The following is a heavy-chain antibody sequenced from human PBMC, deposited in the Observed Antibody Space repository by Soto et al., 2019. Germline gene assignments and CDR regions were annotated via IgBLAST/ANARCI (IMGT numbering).Heavy chain of an antibody. CDR1: GFSLSGSGMR. CDR2: IDWEDTK. Sequence: SGPTLVNPTQTLTLTCTVSGFSLSGSGMRVTWIRQPPGKAPEWLARIDWEDTKLYSTSLKTRLTISKDTSKNQVVLTMTNVDPADTGTYYCARAFYGMDVWGQGTTVTVSS. J-gene: IGHJ6*02. V-gene: IGHV2-70*04. CDR3: ARAFYGMDV.